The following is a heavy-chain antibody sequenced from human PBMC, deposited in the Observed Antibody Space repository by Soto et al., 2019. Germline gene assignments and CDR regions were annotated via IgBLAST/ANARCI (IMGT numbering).Heavy chain of an antibody. CDR2: IYNSGST. V-gene: IGHV4-61*03. D-gene: IGHD3-10*01. CDR3: ARASDSGSYYFDY. J-gene: IGHJ4*02. Sequence: PSETLSLTCTVSGGSVSSGSYYWSWIRQPPGKGLEWIGYIYNSGSTNYNPSLKSRVTISVDTSKNHFSLRMSSVTAADTAVYYCARASDSGSYYFDYWGGGTLLTVSS. CDR1: GGSVSSGSYY.